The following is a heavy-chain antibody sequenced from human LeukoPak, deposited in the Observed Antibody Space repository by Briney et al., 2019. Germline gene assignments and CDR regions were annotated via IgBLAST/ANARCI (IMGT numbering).Heavy chain of an antibody. CDR2: ISSSSSYI. CDR1: GFTFSSYG. Sequence: GGSLRLSCAASGFTFSSYGMHWVRQAPGKGLEWVSSISSSSSYIYYADSVKGRFTISRDNAKNSLYLQMNILRAEDTAVYYCAREKVSPRTDAFDIWGLGTMVTVFS. CDR3: AREKVSPRTDAFDI. J-gene: IGHJ3*02. D-gene: IGHD1-14*01. V-gene: IGHV3-21*04.